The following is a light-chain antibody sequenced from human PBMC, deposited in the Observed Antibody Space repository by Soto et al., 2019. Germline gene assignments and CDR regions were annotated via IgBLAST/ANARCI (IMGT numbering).Light chain of an antibody. Sequence: QSVLTQPASVYGSPGQSITISCAGTSSDVGAYNLVSWYQHLPDKAPKLIISEVTNRPSGVSDRFSGSKSGNTASLTISGLQAEDEADYYCASLTTTKFVFGSGTKLTVL. CDR2: EVT. CDR1: SSDVGAYNL. V-gene: IGLV2-14*01. J-gene: IGLJ1*01. CDR3: ASLTTTKFV.